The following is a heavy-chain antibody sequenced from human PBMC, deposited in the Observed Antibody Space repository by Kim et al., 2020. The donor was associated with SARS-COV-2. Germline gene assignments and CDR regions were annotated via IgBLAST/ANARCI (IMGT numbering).Heavy chain of an antibody. J-gene: IGHJ4*02. CDR1: GFTFSSYA. D-gene: IGHD3-22*01. CDR3: ARGIHDSSGYYNYFDY. Sequence: GGSLRLSCAASGFTFSSYAMHWVRQAPGKGLEWVAVISYDGSNKYYADSVKGRFTISRDNSKNTLYLQMNSLRAEDTAVYYCARGIHDSSGYYNYFDYWGQGTLVTVSS. CDR2: ISYDGSNK. V-gene: IGHV3-30*04.